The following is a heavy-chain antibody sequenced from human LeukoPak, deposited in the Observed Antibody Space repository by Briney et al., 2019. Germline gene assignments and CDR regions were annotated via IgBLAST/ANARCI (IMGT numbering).Heavy chain of an antibody. CDR2: IYTSGST. J-gene: IGHJ4*02. V-gene: IGHV4-61*02. CDR3: ARLDGYNSYFDY. CDR1: GGSISIGSYY. D-gene: IGHD5-24*01. Sequence: NASETLSLTCTVSGGSISIGSYYWSWIRQPAGKGLEWIGRIYTSGSTNYNPSLKSRVTISADTSKNQFSLKLGSVTAADTAVYYCARLDGYNSYFDYWAQGTLVTVSS.